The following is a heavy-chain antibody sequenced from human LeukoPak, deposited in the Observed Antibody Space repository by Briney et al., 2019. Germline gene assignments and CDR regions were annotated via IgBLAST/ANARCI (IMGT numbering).Heavy chain of an antibody. Sequence: SGGSLRLSCAVSGFTFSTYWMHWVRQAPGKGPVWVSRISSDGTRTSYVDSVRGRFTISRDNAKNTLFLQMNRLRVEDTAVYYCARSPNCGGDCSWGEGTLVTVSS. V-gene: IGHV3-74*01. CDR1: GFTFSTYW. D-gene: IGHD2-21*02. CDR2: ISSDGTRT. CDR3: ARSPNCGGDCS. J-gene: IGHJ5*02.